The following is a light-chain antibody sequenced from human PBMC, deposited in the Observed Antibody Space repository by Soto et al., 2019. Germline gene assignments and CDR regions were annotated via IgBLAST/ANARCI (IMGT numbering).Light chain of an antibody. Sequence: EVILTQFPATLSMSPGESATLSCRASENIRISLAWYQHRPGQPPRLLIYDAFNRATGIPPRFSGGGSGTDFTLTISGLEPEDFAVYYCQQRASWPPFTFGGGTKVEIK. CDR1: ENIRIS. J-gene: IGKJ4*01. CDR2: DAF. V-gene: IGKV3-11*01. CDR3: QQRASWPPFT.